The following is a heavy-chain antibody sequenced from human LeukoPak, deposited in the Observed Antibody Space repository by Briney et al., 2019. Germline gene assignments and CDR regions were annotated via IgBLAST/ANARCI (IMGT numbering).Heavy chain of an antibody. D-gene: IGHD2-2*01. Sequence: SETLSLTCAFYGGSFSGYYWSWIRQPPGKGLEWIGEINHSGSTNYNPSLKSRVTISVDTSKNQFSLKLSSVTAADTAVYYCARFQDIVVVPAAVDAFDIWGQGTMVTVSS. J-gene: IGHJ3*02. V-gene: IGHV4-34*01. CDR3: ARFQDIVVVPAAVDAFDI. CDR2: INHSGST. CDR1: GGSFSGYY.